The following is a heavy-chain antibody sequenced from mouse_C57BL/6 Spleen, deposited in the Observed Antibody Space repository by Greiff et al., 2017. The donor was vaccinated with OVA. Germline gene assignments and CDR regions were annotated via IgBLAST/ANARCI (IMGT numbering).Heavy chain of an antibody. V-gene: IGHV1-42*01. D-gene: IGHD1-1*01. CDR3: ARRVYGSSYPYAMDY. CDR2: INPSTGGT. CDR1: GYSFTGYY. J-gene: IGHJ4*01. Sequence: VQLQQSGPGLVKPGASVKISCKASGYSFTGYYMNWVKQSPEKSLEWIGEINPSTGGTTYNQKFKAKATLTVDKSSSTAYMQLKSLTSEDSAVYYCARRVYGSSYPYAMDYWGQGTSVTVSS.